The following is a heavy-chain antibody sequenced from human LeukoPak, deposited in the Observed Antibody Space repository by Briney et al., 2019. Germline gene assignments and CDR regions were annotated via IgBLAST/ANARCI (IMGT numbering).Heavy chain of an antibody. CDR1: GFTVSSNY. D-gene: IGHD3-16*01. CDR2: IRYDGSNK. J-gene: IGHJ3*02. Sequence: GGSLRLSCAASGFTVSSNYMSWVRQAPGKGLEWVAFIRYDGSNKYYADSVKGRFTISRDNSKNTLYLQMNSLRAEDTAVYYCAKVLFRGDAFDIWGQGTMVTVSS. CDR3: AKVLFRGDAFDI. V-gene: IGHV3-30*02.